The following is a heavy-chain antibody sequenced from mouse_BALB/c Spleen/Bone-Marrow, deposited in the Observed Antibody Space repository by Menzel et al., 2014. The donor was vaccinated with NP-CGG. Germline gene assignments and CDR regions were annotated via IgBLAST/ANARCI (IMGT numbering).Heavy chain of an antibody. CDR1: GYTFTNSW. Sequence: VQLQQSGTELAKPGASVKVSCKASGYTFTNSWMHWVKQRPEQGLEWIGYINPSTGYTDYNQKFKDKATLTADKSSSTAYMQLSSLTSEDSAVYYCTRDTSGYVDYWGQGTTLTVSS. CDR3: TRDTSGYVDY. CDR2: INPSTGYT. V-gene: IGHV1-7*01. J-gene: IGHJ2*01. D-gene: IGHD3-2*01.